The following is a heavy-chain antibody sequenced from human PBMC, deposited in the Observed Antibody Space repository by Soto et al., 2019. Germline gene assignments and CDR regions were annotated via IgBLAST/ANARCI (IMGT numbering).Heavy chain of an antibody. CDR1: GCSISSGDYY. J-gene: IGHJ3*02. CDR2: IYYCGNT. V-gene: IGHV4-30-4*01. Sequence: QVQLQESGPGLVKPSQTLSLTCTFSGCSISSGDYYWSWVRQPPRKGLEWIGYIYYCGNTYYNPCLKSRVSSSVDTSTGQGALILIYVTAADTVVYYCALQRTSTSSADDAFDIWGPETMITVSS. CDR3: ALQRTSTSSADDAFDI. D-gene: IGHD6-25*01.